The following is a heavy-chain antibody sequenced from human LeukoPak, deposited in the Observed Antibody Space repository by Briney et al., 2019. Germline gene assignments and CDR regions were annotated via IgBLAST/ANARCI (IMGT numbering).Heavy chain of an antibody. CDR2: INPSGGST. CDR1: GYTFNSYY. J-gene: IGHJ4*02. D-gene: IGHD4-17*01. V-gene: IGHV1-46*02. CDR3: ARESYGEEDN. Sequence: GASVKVSCKASGYTFNSYYMHWVRQPPGQGLEWMGIINPSGGSTSYAQKFQGRVTMTRDTSTSTVYMGLSSLRSEDTAVYYCARESYGEEDNWGQGTLVSVSS.